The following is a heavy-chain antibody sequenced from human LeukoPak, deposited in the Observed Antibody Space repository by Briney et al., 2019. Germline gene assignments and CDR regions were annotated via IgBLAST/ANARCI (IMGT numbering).Heavy chain of an antibody. CDR1: GFSFHYYA. J-gene: IGHJ4*02. CDR3: ARPIDNGSGSYYFPY. D-gene: IGHD3-10*01. Sequence: PGRSLRLSCAASGFSFHYYAMHWVRQAPGKGLEWVAVISYEGTNEYYADSVKGRLTISRDNSKNTLYMQMNSLRPEDTAVYYCARPIDNGSGSYYFPYWGQGTLVTVSS. CDR2: ISYEGTNE. V-gene: IGHV3-30-3*01.